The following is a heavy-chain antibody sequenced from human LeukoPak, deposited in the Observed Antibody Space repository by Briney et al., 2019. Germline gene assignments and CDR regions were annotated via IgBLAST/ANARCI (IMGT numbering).Heavy chain of an antibody. CDR2: INPNSGGT. V-gene: IGHV1-2*02. Sequence: GASVKVSCKASGYTFTGYYMHWVRQAPGQGLEWMGWINPNSGGTNYAQKFQGRVTMTRDTSISTAYVELSRLRSDDTAVYYCAREFSSGWFYSGTYYYGMDVWGQGTTVTVSS. CDR1: GYTFTGYY. J-gene: IGHJ6*02. D-gene: IGHD6-19*01. CDR3: AREFSSGWFYSGTYYYGMDV.